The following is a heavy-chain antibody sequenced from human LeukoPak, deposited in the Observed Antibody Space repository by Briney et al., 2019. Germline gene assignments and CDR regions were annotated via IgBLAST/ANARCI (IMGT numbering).Heavy chain of an antibody. CDR2: INSDGSST. J-gene: IGHJ4*02. CDR1: GFPFSSSW. D-gene: IGHD3-22*01. V-gene: IGHV3-74*01. Sequence: GGSLRLSCAASGFPFSSSWMHWVRQAPGKGLVWVSRINSDGSSTSYADSVKGRFTISRDNAKNTLYLQMNSLRAEDTAVYYCARVMDYEGYFDYWGQGTLVTVSS. CDR3: ARVMDYEGYFDY.